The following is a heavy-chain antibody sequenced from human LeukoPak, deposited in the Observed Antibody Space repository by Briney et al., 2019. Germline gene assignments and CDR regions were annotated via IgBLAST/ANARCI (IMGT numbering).Heavy chain of an antibody. J-gene: IGHJ4*02. V-gene: IGHV1-24*01. CDR2: FDPEDGET. Sequence: ASVKVSCKVSGYTLTELSMHWVQQAPGKGLEWMGGFDPEDGETIYAQKFQGRVTMTEDTSTDTAYMELSSLRSEDTAVYYCATEAYGSGSYYNRIDYWGQGTLVTVSS. CDR1: GYTLTELS. D-gene: IGHD3-10*01. CDR3: ATEAYGSGSYYNRIDY.